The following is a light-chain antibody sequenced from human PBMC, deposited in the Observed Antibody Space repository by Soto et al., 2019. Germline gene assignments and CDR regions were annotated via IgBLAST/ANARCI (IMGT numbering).Light chain of an antibody. CDR2: GAS. J-gene: IGKJ1*01. CDR3: QQYSNSPRT. Sequence: THHPGTPPFPAGAIATFSARASQSVSSNLAWYQQKPGQAPRLLIYGASTRATGIPARFSGSGSGTEFTLTISSLQSEDFAVYYCQQYSNSPRTFGQGTKVDIK. CDR1: QSVSSN. V-gene: IGKV3-15*01.